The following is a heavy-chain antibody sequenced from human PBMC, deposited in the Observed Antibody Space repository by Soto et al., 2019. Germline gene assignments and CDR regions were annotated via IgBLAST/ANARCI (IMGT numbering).Heavy chain of an antibody. Sequence: EVQLVESGGGLVKPGGSLRLSCAASGFTFSSYSVNWVRQAPGKGLEWVSSISSSSSYIYYADSVKGRFTISRDNAKNSLYLQMNSLRAEDTAVYYCARDRRDGYNSLFDYWGQGTLVTVSS. V-gene: IGHV3-21*01. J-gene: IGHJ4*02. CDR2: ISSSSSYI. CDR3: ARDRRDGYNSLFDY. D-gene: IGHD5-12*01. CDR1: GFTFSSYS.